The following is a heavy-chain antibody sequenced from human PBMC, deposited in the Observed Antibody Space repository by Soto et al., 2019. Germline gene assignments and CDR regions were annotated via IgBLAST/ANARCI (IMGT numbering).Heavy chain of an antibody. Sequence: QVQLQESGPGLVKPSETLSLTCTVSGGSVSSGSYYWSWIRQPPGKGLEWIGYIYYSGSTNYNPSRKSRVTISVDTSKNQFSLKLSSVTAADTAVYYCARRVGARWYNWFDPWGQGTLVTVSS. CDR2: IYYSGST. CDR1: GGSVSSGSYY. V-gene: IGHV4-61*01. J-gene: IGHJ5*02. CDR3: ARRVGARWYNWFDP. D-gene: IGHD1-26*01.